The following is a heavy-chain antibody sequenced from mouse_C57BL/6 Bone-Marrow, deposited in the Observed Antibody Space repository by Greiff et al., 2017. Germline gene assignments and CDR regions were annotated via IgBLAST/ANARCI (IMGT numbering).Heavy chain of an antibody. D-gene: IGHD2-2*01. CDR3: SGSLVTAVGGFAY. CDR1: GYTFTSYD. CDR2: IYPRDGST. V-gene: IGHV1-85*01. J-gene: IGHJ3*01. Sequence: QVQLQQSGPELVKPGASVKLSCKASGYTFTSYDINWVKQRPGQGLEWIGWIYPRDGSTKYNEKFKGKATLTVDTSSSTAYMELHSLTSEDSAVYFCSGSLVTAVGGFAYWGQGTLVTVSA.